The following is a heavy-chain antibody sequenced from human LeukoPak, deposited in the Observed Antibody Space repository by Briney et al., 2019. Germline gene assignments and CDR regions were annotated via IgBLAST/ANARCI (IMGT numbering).Heavy chain of an antibody. Sequence: GGSLRLSCAASGFTFSNYWMSWVRQAPGKGLEWVASIRPDGSEDSYMDSVKGRFTISRDNAENSLYLQMNSLRAEDTAVYDCARDGEYYGSGSRFDYWGQGTLVTVSS. CDR3: ARDGEYYGSGSRFDY. D-gene: IGHD3-10*01. CDR1: GFTFSNYW. V-gene: IGHV3-7*03. J-gene: IGHJ4*02. CDR2: IRPDGSED.